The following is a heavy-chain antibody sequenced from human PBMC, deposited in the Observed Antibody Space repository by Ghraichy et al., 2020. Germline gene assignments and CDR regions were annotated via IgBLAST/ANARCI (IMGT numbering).Heavy chain of an antibody. CDR3: ARDENTSGYPDY. D-gene: IGHD5-12*01. Sequence: SETLSLSCTVSGGSISAYYWHWIRQSAGKGLEWIGRIYASGSTYYNPSLKNRVTMSLDTSRNQLSLKLTSVTAADTAVYYCARDENTSGYPDYWGQGALVTVSS. J-gene: IGHJ4*02. CDR1: GGSISAYY. V-gene: IGHV4-4*07. CDR2: IYASGST.